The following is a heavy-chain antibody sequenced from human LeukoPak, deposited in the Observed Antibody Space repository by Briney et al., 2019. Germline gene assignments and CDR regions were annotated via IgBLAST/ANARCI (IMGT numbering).Heavy chain of an antibody. Sequence: PSQTLSLTCAVSGGSISSGGYSWSWIRQPPGKGLEWIGYIYYSGSTNYNPSLKSRVTISVDTSKNQFSLKLSSVTAADTAVYYCARTGGSSGWYYFDYWGQGTLVTVSS. CDR1: GGSISSGGYS. D-gene: IGHD6-19*01. CDR2: IYYSGST. CDR3: ARTGGSSGWYYFDY. J-gene: IGHJ4*02. V-gene: IGHV4-30-4*07.